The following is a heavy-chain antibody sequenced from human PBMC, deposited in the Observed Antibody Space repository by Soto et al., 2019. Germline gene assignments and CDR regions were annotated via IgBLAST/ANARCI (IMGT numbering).Heavy chain of an antibody. D-gene: IGHD5-18*01. CDR1: GGSIDSGAYY. V-gene: IGHV4-31*03. CDR2: IYYSGST. J-gene: IGHJ4*02. Sequence: QVQLQESGPGLVKPSQTLSLTCTVSGGSIDSGAYYWSWIRQHPGKGLEWIGYIYYSGSTYYNPSLKRRLTISIATSKTHCSLQLSSVTAADTAVYYCARVNQRGYAYGVGSWGQGTLVTVSS. CDR3: ARVNQRGYAYGVGS.